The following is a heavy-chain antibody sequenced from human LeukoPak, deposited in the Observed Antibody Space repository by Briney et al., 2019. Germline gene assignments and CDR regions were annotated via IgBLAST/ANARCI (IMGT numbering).Heavy chain of an antibody. J-gene: IGHJ4*02. CDR1: GGSISSGGYY. Sequence: PSETLSLTCTVSGGSISSGGYYWSWIRQHPGKGLEWIGYIYYSGSTYYNPSLKSRVTMSVDTSKNQFSLKLSSVTAADTAVYYCARENGSGSYYSDGYWGQGTLVTVSS. V-gene: IGHV4-31*03. CDR3: ARENGSGSYYSDGY. D-gene: IGHD3-10*01. CDR2: IYYSGST.